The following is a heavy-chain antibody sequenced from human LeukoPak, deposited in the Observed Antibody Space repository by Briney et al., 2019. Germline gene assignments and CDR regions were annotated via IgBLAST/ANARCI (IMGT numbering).Heavy chain of an antibody. D-gene: IGHD3-22*01. Sequence: SETLSLTCTVSGGSISSYYWSWIRQPAGKGVEWIGRIYTSGSTNYNPSLKSRVTMSVDTSKNQFSLKLSSVTAADTAVYYCARGSRIGSGYYFDNYWGQGTLVTVSS. CDR3: ARGSRIGSGYYFDNY. CDR1: GGSISSYY. J-gene: IGHJ4*02. V-gene: IGHV4-4*07. CDR2: IYTSGST.